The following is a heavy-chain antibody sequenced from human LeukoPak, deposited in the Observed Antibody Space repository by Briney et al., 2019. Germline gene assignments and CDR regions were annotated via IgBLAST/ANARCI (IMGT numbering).Heavy chain of an antibody. Sequence: PGTSLRLSCAASGFTFSSYGMHWVRQAPGKGLEWVEVIWYDGSNKYYADSVKGRFTISRDNSKNTLYLQMNSLRAEDTAVYYCAKDHSSSWSNFDYWGQGTLVTVSS. CDR3: AKDHSSSWSNFDY. D-gene: IGHD6-13*01. V-gene: IGHV3-33*06. CDR2: IWYDGSNK. J-gene: IGHJ4*02. CDR1: GFTFSSYG.